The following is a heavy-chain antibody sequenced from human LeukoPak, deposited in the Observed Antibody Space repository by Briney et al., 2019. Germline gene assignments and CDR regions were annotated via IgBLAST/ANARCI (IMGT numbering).Heavy chain of an antibody. J-gene: IGHJ4*02. CDR2: ISYDGTTK. V-gene: IGHV3-33*06. CDR3: AKRGRTWDLEY. CDR1: GFTFSSYA. Sequence: GGSLRPSCGASGFTFSSYAMHWVRQAPGRGLEWVAVISYDGTTKYYADSVKGRFTISRDNSKNTLSLQMNSLRAEDTALYYCAKRGRTWDLEYWGQGTLVTVSS. D-gene: IGHD3-16*01.